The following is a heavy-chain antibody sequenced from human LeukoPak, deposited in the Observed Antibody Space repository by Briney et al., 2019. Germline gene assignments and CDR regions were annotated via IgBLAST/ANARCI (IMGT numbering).Heavy chain of an antibody. CDR1: GGSISSRTYY. CDR2: IYYSGST. D-gene: IGHD3-10*01. Sequence: SETLSLTCTVSGGSISSRTYYWGWIRQPPGKGLEWIGSIYYSGSTYYNPSLKNRVTISVDTSKNQFSLKLSSVTAADTAVYYCARQYGSGRRFDYWGQGTLVTVSS. CDR3: ARQYGSGRRFDY. J-gene: IGHJ4*02. V-gene: IGHV4-39*01.